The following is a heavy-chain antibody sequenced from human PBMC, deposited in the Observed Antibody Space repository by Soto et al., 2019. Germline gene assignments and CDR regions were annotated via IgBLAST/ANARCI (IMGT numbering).Heavy chain of an antibody. Sequence: ASVKVSCKASGYTFTSYDIYWVRQATGQGLEWMGWMNPNTGNSGYAQKFQGRVTMTSGTSISTAHMELSSLRSEDTAVYYFARRTETNGWNGFGADKYYFDFWGQGTLVTVSS. CDR2: MNPNTGNS. V-gene: IGHV1-8*01. D-gene: IGHD1-1*01. J-gene: IGHJ4*02. CDR3: ARRTETNGWNGFGADKYYFDF. CDR1: GYTFTSYD.